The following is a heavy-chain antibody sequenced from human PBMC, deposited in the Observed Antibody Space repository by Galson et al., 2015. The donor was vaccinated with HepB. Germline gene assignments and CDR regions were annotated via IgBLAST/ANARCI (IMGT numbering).Heavy chain of an antibody. V-gene: IGHV3-30*04. Sequence: SLRLSCAASGFTFSTYTMHWVRQAPGKGLEWVALISYDGSNKYYADSVKGRFTISRDKSKNILYLQMNSLRAEGTALYYCASHIYWGQGTLVTVSS. J-gene: IGHJ4*02. CDR1: GFTFSTYT. CDR3: ASHIY. CDR2: ISYDGSNK.